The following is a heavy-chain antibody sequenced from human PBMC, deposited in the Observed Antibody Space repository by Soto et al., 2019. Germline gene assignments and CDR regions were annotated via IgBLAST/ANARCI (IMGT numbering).Heavy chain of an antibody. CDR1: GYTFTSYG. V-gene: IGHV1-18*01. CDR3: ARARLLTDEEGREFSYMDV. CDR2: ISAYNGNT. J-gene: IGHJ6*03. D-gene: IGHD3-9*01. Sequence: ASVKVSCKASGYTFTSYGISWVRQAPGQGLEWMGWISAYNGNTNYAQKLQGRVTMTTDTSTSTAYMELRSLRSDDTAVYYCARARLLTDEEGREFSYMDVWGKGTTVTVSS.